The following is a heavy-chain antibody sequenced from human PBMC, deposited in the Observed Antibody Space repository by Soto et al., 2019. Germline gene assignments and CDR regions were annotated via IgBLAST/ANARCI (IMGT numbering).Heavy chain of an antibody. CDR2: IWYDGSNK. D-gene: IGHD2-2*01. CDR1: GFTFSSYG. V-gene: IGHV3-33*01. J-gene: IGHJ6*02. CDR3: ATDDIVVVPAANLLYYYYYGVDV. Sequence: GGSLRLSCAASGFTFSSYGMHWVRQAPGKGLEWVAVIWYDGSNKYYADSVKGRFTISRDNSKNTLYLQMNSLRAEDTAVYYCATDDIVVVPAANLLYYYYYGVDVWGQGTTVTVSS.